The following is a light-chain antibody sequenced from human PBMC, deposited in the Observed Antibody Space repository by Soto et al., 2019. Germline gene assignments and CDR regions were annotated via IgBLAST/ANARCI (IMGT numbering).Light chain of an antibody. J-gene: IGLJ1*01. Sequence: ARTQPASVSGSPGQSITISCTGTSSDVGRYNLVSWYQHHPGKAPKLIIYDVTQWPSGASNRFSGSKSGNTASLTIFGLQAEDEADYYCCSYAGTTTFYVFGTGTKVTV. CDR1: SSDVGRYNL. CDR3: CSYAGTTTFYV. V-gene: IGLV2-23*02. CDR2: DVT.